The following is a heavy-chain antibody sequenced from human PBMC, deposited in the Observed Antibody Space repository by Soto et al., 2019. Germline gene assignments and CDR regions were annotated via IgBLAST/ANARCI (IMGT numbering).Heavy chain of an antibody. V-gene: IGHV4-30-2*06. J-gene: IGHJ4*02. CDR1: GVTISYGGYS. Sequence: SETLSLTCSVSGVTISYGGYSWSWIRQSPGKGLEWLGYISHVETTYYNPSFQSRLSLSIDRTRNQFPLSLSSMTAADKAAYYCARGGGYDSFDFWGQGIQVTVSS. CDR2: ISHVETT. D-gene: IGHD3-3*01. CDR3: ARGGGYDSFDF.